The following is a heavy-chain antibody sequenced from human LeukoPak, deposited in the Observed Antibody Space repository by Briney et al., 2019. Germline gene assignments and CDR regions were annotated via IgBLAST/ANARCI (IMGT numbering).Heavy chain of an antibody. D-gene: IGHD3-10*01. J-gene: IGHJ3*02. Sequence: GGSLRLSCAASGFTFSSYGMHWVRQAPGKGLEWVSVIYSGGSTYYADSVKGRFTISRDNSKNTLYLQMNSLRAEDTAVYYCASRPTQNYHGSGSYYGAFDIWGQGTMVTVSS. CDR3: ASRPTQNYHGSGSYYGAFDI. CDR1: GFTFSSYG. CDR2: IYSGGST. V-gene: IGHV3-66*01.